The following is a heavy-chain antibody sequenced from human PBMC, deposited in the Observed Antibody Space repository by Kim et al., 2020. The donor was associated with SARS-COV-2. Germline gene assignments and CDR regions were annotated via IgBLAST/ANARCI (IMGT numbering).Heavy chain of an antibody. CDR3: ARKSIAVAGTIDY. Sequence: YNPSLKSRVTISVDTSKNQFSLKLSSVTAADTAVYYCARKSIAVAGTIDYWGQGTLVTVSS. D-gene: IGHD6-19*01. V-gene: IGHV4-31*02. J-gene: IGHJ4*02.